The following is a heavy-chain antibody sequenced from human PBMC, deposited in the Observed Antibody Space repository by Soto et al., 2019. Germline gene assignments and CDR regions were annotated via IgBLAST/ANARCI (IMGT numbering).Heavy chain of an antibody. CDR3: ARGRLPGPHFDP. Sequence: QVQLQESGPGLVKPSETLSLTCTVSGASISSYYWSWIRQPPGKGLEWIGYIYYSGNTNYNPSLKSRVARSVDTSKNQFSPKLSSVTAADTAVYYCARGRLPGPHFDPWGQGTLVTVSS. V-gene: IGHV4-59*01. J-gene: IGHJ5*02. CDR1: GASISSYY. CDR2: IYYSGNT.